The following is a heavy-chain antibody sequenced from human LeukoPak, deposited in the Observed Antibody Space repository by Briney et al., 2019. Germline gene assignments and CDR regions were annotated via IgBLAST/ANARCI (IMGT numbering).Heavy chain of an antibody. V-gene: IGHV3-23*01. CDR2: ISGSGGST. J-gene: IGHJ4*02. Sequence: GGSLRLSCAASGFTFSSYGMSWVRQAPGKGLEWVSGISGSGGSTYYADSVKGRFTISRDNSKNTLYLQMSSLRVEDTAVYFCARLRSLDKWGQGTLVTVS. D-gene: IGHD2-21*02. CDR1: GFTFSSYG. CDR3: ARLRSLDK.